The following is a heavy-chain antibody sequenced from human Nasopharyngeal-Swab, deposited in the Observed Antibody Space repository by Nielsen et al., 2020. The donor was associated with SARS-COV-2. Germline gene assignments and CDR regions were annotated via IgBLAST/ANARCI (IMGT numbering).Heavy chain of an antibody. CDR2: MNHRGST. Sequence: RQAPGKGLEGIVEMNHRGSTNYNPALKSRVTISVDTSKNQCSLKLSSVTAADTAVDYCARGLAGIVPSPILGLGPYYSYYYMDVWGKGTTVTVSS. V-gene: IGHV4-34*01. J-gene: IGHJ6*03. CDR3: ARGLAGIVPSPILGLGPYYSYYYMDV. D-gene: IGHD2-2*01.